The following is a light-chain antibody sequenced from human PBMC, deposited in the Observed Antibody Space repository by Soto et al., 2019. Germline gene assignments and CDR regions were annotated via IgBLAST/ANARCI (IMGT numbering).Light chain of an antibody. CDR1: ESVSYSY. CDR3: QQYGSSPIT. J-gene: IGKJ5*01. Sequence: EIVLTQSPATMSSSPGERATLSCGASESVSYSYVAWYQLKGGLAPRLLIHDASTRASGIPDRFSGSKSVTDFTLTIRGLEPEDAAVYYCQQYGSSPITFGQGTLLEIK. V-gene: IGKV3D-20*01. CDR2: DAS.